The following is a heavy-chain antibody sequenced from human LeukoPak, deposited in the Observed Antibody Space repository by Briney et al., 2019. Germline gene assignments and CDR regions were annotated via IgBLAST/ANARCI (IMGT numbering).Heavy chain of an antibody. CDR3: ARHGSGRNNFDPLDH. Sequence: SGGSLRLSCAASGFSFNGYGMHWVRQAPGKGLEWVAIIWYDGSVTYYEDSVKGRFTISRDNSKSTLYLQMDSLRAEDTAVYYCARHGSGRNNFDPLDHWGQGTLVTVSS. V-gene: IGHV3-33*01. CDR2: IWYDGSVT. D-gene: IGHD1-26*01. CDR1: GFSFNGYG. J-gene: IGHJ4*02.